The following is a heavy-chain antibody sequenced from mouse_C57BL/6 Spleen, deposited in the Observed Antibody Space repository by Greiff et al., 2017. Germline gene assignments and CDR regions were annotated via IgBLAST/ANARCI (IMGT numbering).Heavy chain of an antibody. Sequence: EVQRVESGGGLVKPGGSLKLSCAASGFTFSDYGMHWVRQAPEKGLEWVAYISSGSSTIYYADTVKGRFTISRANAKNTLFLQMTSLRSEDKAMYYCAIRLRDYYAMDYWGQGTSVTVSS. CDR2: ISSGSSTI. D-gene: IGHD2-2*01. J-gene: IGHJ4*01. CDR3: AIRLRDYYAMDY. CDR1: GFTFSDYG. V-gene: IGHV5-17*01.